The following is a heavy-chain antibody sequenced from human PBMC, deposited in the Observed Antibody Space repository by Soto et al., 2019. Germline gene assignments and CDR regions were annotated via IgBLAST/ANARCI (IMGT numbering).Heavy chain of an antibody. CDR1: GYSFTSYW. Sequence: PGESLKISCKGSGYSFTSYWIGWVRQMPGKGLEWMGIIYPGDSDTRYSPSFQGQVTISADKSISTAYLQWSSLKASDTALYSCARLPRVRFWSGYYNCYYGMDVWGQGTTVTVSS. CDR2: IYPGDSDT. J-gene: IGHJ6*02. V-gene: IGHV5-51*01. D-gene: IGHD3-3*01. CDR3: ARLPRVRFWSGYYNCYYGMDV.